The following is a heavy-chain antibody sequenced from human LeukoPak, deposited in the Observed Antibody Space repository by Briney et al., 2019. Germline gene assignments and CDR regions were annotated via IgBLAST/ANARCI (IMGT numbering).Heavy chain of an antibody. CDR3: AREDSSGYPSPFDY. V-gene: IGHV3-21*01. Sequence: GGSLRLSCAASGFRFDDHGMNWVRQAPGKGLEWVSSISSSSSYIYYADSVKGRFTISRDNAKNSLYLQMNSLRAEDTAVYYCAREDSSGYPSPFDYWGQGTLVTVSS. CDR1: GFRFDDHG. J-gene: IGHJ4*02. CDR2: ISSSSSYI. D-gene: IGHD3-22*01.